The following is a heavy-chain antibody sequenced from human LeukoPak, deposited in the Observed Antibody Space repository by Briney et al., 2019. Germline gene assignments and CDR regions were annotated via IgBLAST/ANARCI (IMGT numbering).Heavy chain of an antibody. V-gene: IGHV4-34*01. CDR2: INHSGST. CDR3: ARGRAFGGVIYH. Sequence: SETLSLTCAVYGGSFNGYYWSWIRQPPGKGLEWIGEINHSGSTNYNPSLKSRVTISVDTSKNQFSLKLSSVTAADTAVYYCARGRAFGGVIYHWGQGTLVTVSS. J-gene: IGHJ5*02. CDR1: GGSFNGYY. D-gene: IGHD3-16*01.